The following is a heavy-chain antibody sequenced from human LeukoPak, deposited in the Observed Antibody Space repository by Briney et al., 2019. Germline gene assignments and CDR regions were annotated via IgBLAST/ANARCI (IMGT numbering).Heavy chain of an antibody. J-gene: IGHJ4*02. CDR2: ISGDGNNI. D-gene: IGHD2-21*01. CDR3: AKDQNWFGHIGNFDS. CDR1: GFTFNNFA. Sequence: GGSLRLSCAASGFTFNNFAFSWVRQAPGKGLEWVSRISGDGNNIYYIDSVKGRFTISRDSSENTVYLQMNSLRAEDTAVYYCAKDQNWFGHIGNFDSWGQGTLITVSS. V-gene: IGHV3-23*01.